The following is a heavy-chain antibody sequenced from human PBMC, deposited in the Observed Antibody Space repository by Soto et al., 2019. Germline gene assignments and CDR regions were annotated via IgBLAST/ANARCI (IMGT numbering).Heavy chain of an antibody. D-gene: IGHD6-19*01. J-gene: IGHJ4*02. CDR3: ARDEDSSGWYYFDY. V-gene: IGHV3-74*01. Sequence: EVQLVESGGGLVQPGGSLRLSCAASGFTFSSYWMHWVRQAPGKGLMWVSRINRDGSTTSYADSVKGRFTISRDNAKNTLYLQMNSLRAADTAVYYCARDEDSSGWYYFDYWGQGTLVTVSS. CDR2: INRDGSTT. CDR1: GFTFSSYW.